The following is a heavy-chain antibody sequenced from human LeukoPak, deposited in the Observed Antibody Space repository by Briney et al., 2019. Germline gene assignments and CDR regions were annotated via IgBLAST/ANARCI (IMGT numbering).Heavy chain of an antibody. CDR2: IYSGGGT. CDR3: ASPIHDYGVAEL. CDR1: GFTFSSYW. J-gene: IGHJ4*02. V-gene: IGHV3-53*01. D-gene: IGHD4/OR15-4a*01. Sequence: PGGSLRLSCAASGFTFSSYWMSWVRQAPGKGLEWVSVIYSGGGTLYADSVKGRFTISRDKSKNTVYLQMNSLRVEDTAVHYCASPIHDYGVAELWGQGTLVTVSS.